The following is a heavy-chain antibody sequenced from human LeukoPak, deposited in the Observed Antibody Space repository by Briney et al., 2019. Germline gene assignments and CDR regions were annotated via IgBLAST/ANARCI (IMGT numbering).Heavy chain of an antibody. CDR2: IYPGDSDT. J-gene: IGHJ4*02. D-gene: IGHD5-18*01. V-gene: IGHV5-51*01. Sequence: LGESLKISCKGSGYSFTSYWIGWVRQLPGKGLEWMGLIYPGDSDTRYSPSFQGQVTISADKSISTAYLQWSSLKASDTAMYYCARRRGYSYGSSDVYFDYWGQGTLVTVSS. CDR3: ARRRGYSYGSSDVYFDY. CDR1: GYSFTSYW.